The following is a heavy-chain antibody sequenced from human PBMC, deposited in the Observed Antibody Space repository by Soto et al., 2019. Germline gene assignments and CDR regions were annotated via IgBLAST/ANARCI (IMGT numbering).Heavy chain of an antibody. CDR2: IYYSGST. CDR1: GGSISSGGYY. Sequence: SETLSLTCTVSGGSISSGGYYWSWIRQHPGKGLEWIGYIYYSGSTYYNPSLKSRVTISVDTSKNQFSLKLSSVTAADTAVYYCARAWGEGTTLFGPPAGHFDYWGQGTLVTVSS. J-gene: IGHJ4*02. V-gene: IGHV4-31*03. D-gene: IGHD1-7*01. CDR3: ARAWGEGTTLFGPPAGHFDY.